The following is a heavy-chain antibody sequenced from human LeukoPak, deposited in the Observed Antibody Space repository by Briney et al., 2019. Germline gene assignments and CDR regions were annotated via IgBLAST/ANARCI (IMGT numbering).Heavy chain of an antibody. V-gene: IGHV4-59*08. J-gene: IGHJ6*02. Sequence: PSETLSLTCTVSGGFISGYFWSWIRQPPGKGLEWIGYIYYSGSTNYNPSPKSRVTISVDTSKNQFSLRLTSVTAADTAVYYCARSTGIYGYFYYGMDVWGQGTTVTVSS. D-gene: IGHD5-12*01. CDR2: IYYSGST. CDR1: GGFISGYF. CDR3: ARSTGIYGYFYYGMDV.